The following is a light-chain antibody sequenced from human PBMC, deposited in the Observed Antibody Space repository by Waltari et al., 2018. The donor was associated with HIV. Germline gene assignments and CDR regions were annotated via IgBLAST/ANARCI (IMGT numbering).Light chain of an antibody. CDR3: QQYYTVRPT. J-gene: IGKJ4*01. Sequence: DIVMTQSPDSLAVSLGERATFNCRSSRTVLSNSDNRNYLAWYQQKTGQSPNVLIYWASTRQSGVPDRFSAIGSGTNFSLTISSLQAADVAVYYCQQYYTVRPTFGGGTKVEIK. CDR2: WAS. CDR1: RTVLSNSDNRNY. V-gene: IGKV4-1*01.